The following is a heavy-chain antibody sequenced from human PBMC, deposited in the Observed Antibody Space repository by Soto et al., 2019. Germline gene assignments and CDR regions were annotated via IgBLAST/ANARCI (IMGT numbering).Heavy chain of an antibody. V-gene: IGHV3-30*18. Sequence: QVQLVESGGGVVQPGRSLRLSCAASGFTFSSYGMHWVRQAPGKGLEWVAVISYDGSNKYYADSVKGRFTISRDNSKNTLYLQMNSLRAEDTAVYYCANDRGSGSYYFDYWGQGTLVTVSS. CDR2: ISYDGSNK. CDR3: ANDRGSGSYYFDY. J-gene: IGHJ4*02. CDR1: GFTFSSYG. D-gene: IGHD1-26*01.